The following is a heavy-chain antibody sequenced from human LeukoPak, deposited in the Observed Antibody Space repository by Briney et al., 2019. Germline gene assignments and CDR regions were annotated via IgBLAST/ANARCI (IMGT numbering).Heavy chain of an antibody. D-gene: IGHD3-10*01. CDR3: ARGRGLLWFGEFSQDLSYYYYYMDV. CDR2: IFYSGST. Sequence: PSETLSLTCTVSSGSISTSNYYSGWVRQPPRKAREWSGNIFYSGSTYYNPSRKSRATISVDTSKNQFSLKLSSVTAADTAVYYCARGRGLLWFGEFSQDLSYYYYYMDVWGKGTTVTISS. J-gene: IGHJ6*03. V-gene: IGHV4-39*01. CDR1: SGSISTSNYY.